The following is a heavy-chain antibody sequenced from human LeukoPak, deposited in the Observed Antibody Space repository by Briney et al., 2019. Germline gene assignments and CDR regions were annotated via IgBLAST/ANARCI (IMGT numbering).Heavy chain of an antibody. CDR2: IDWDDDK. CDR3: ARMTPDSPSCDS. V-gene: IGHV2-70*17. CDR1: GFSLSTPEMC. J-gene: IGHJ4*02. D-gene: IGHD2-15*01. Sequence: SGPALVKPTQTPTLTCTFSGFSLSTPEMCVTWIRQPPGKALEWLARIDWDDDKFYSPSLRTRLTISQDTPKNQVVLRMTNMDPVVTGTYYCARMTPDSPSCDSWGEGALITVSS.